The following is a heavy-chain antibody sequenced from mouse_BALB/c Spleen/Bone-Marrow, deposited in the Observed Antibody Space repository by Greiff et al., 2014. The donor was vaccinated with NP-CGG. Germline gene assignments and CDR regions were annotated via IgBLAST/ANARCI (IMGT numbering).Heavy chain of an antibody. J-gene: IGHJ4*01. CDR2: ISSGSSTI. CDR1: GFTFSSFG. D-gene: IGHD3-3*01. CDR3: TRSGTLGAMDY. V-gene: IGHV5-17*02. Sequence: EVQLVESGGGLVKPGGSRKLSCAASGFTFSSFGMHWVRQAPEKGLEWVAYISSGSSTIYYAATMKGRFTISRDNPKNTLFLQMTSLRSEDTAMYYCTRSGTLGAMDYWGQGTSVTVSS.